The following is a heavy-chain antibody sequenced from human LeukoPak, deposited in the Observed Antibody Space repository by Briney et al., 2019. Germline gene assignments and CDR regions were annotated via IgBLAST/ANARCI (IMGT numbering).Heavy chain of an antibody. D-gene: IGHD2-15*01. CDR3: ARDTLYCSGGSCYSHYYGMDV. Sequence: PGGSLRLSCAASGFTFSSYSMNWVRQAPGKGLEWVSSISSSSSYIYYADSVKGRFTISRDNAKNSLYLQMNSLRAEDTAVYYCARDTLYCSGGSCYSHYYGMDVRGKGTTVTVSS. CDR1: GFTFSSYS. J-gene: IGHJ6*04. CDR2: ISSSSSYI. V-gene: IGHV3-21*01.